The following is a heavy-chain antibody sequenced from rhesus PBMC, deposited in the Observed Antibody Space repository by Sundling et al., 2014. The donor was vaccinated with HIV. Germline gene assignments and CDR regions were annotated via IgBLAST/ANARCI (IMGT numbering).Heavy chain of an antibody. Sequence: QVQLQESGPGLVKPSETLSLTCAVSGDSMSSSNWWTWIRQSPGKGLEWIGAINGDSARTFYNPSLKNRVTISKDTSNNQFSLKLSSVTAADTAVYYCARVFYYGGSYYGLDSWGQGVVVTVSS. V-gene: IGHV4-65*02. D-gene: IGHD3-16*01. CDR3: ARVFYYGGSYYGLDS. CDR2: INGDSART. CDR1: GDSMSSSNW. J-gene: IGHJ6*01.